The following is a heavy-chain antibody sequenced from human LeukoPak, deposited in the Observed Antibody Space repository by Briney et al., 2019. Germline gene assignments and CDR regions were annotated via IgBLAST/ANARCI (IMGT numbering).Heavy chain of an antibody. D-gene: IGHD5-24*01. J-gene: IGHJ4*02. CDR2: IIPIFGTA. CDR1: GGTFSSYA. Sequence: SVKVSCQASGGTFSSYAISWVRQAPGQGLEWMGRIIPIFGTANYAQKFQGRVTITTDESTSTAYMELSSLRSEDTAVYYCARDGYNYGVYWGQGTLLTVSS. V-gene: IGHV1-69*05. CDR3: ARDGYNYGVY.